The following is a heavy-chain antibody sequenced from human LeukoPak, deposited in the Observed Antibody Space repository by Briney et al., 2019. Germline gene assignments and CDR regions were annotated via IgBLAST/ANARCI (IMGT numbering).Heavy chain of an antibody. CDR2: INHSGST. Sequence: PSETLSLTCAVYGGSFSGYYWSWIRQPPGKGLEWIGEINHSGSTNYNPSLKSRVTISVDTSKNQFSLKLSSVTAADTAVYYCARGRIGYSSGWYWFDYRGQGTLVTVSS. CDR1: GGSFSGYY. V-gene: IGHV4-34*01. CDR3: ARGRIGYSSGWYWFDY. J-gene: IGHJ4*02. D-gene: IGHD6-19*01.